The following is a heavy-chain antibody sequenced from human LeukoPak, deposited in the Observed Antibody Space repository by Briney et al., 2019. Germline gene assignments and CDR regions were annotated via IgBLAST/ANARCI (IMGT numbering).Heavy chain of an antibody. D-gene: IGHD5-24*01. CDR1: GFTFSNYW. V-gene: IGHV3-7*01. CDR3: ARVFSRAFDY. J-gene: IGHJ4*02. CDR2: IKEDGSEI. Sequence: GSLRLSCAASGFTFSNYWMTWVRQAPGKGLEWVASIKEDGSEIYYVDSVKGRFTTSRDNAKNSLYLQMNRLRAEDTAAYYCARVFSRAFDYWGQGTLVSVTS.